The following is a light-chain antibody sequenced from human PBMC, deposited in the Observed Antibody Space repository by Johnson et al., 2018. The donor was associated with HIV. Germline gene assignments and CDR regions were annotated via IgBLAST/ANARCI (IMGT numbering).Light chain of an antibody. Sequence: QSVLTQPPSVSAAPGQKVTISCSGSSSNIGNNYVSWYQHLPGTAPKLLIYDNNKRPSGIPDRFSGSKSGTSATLGITGLQTGDEADYYCGTWDSSLSVPYVFGTATKVTVL. CDR3: GTWDSSLSVPYV. CDR2: DNN. CDR1: SSNIGNNY. J-gene: IGLJ1*01. V-gene: IGLV1-51*01.